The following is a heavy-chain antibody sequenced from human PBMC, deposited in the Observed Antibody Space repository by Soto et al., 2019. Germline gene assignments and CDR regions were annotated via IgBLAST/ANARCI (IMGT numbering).Heavy chain of an antibody. CDR1: GYTFTSYG. J-gene: IGHJ6*02. D-gene: IGHD2-2*02. V-gene: IGHV1-18*01. CDR3: ARVGHPSNSNSVKVPAAIPLHYYYGMDV. CDR2: ISAYNGNT. Sequence: GASVKVSCKASGYTFTSYGISWVRQAPGQGLEWMGWISAYNGNTNYAQKLQGRVTMTTDTSTSTAYMELRSLRSDDTAVYYCARVGHPSNSNSVKVPAAIPLHYYYGMDVWGQGTTVTVSS.